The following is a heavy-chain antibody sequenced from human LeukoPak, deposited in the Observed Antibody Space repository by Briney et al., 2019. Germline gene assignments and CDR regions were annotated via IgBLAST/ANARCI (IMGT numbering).Heavy chain of an antibody. CDR2: IYYSGST. V-gene: IGHV4-31*03. Sequence: PSETLSLTCTVSGGSISSGGYYWSWIRQHPGKGLEWIGYIYYSGSTYYNPSLKSRVTISVDTSKNQFSPKLSSVTAADTAVYYCARGRGYGSGSPLAYWGQGTLVTVSS. CDR1: GGSISSGGYY. D-gene: IGHD3-10*01. CDR3: ARGRGYGSGSPLAY. J-gene: IGHJ4*02.